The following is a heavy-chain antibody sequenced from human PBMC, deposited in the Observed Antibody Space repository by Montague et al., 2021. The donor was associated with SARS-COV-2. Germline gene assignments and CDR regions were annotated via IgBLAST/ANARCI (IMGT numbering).Heavy chain of an antibody. CDR1: GFTVNSYV. Sequence: SLRLSCEASGFTVNSYVMTWVRQAPGKGLEWVSYIYIGVPTQYYXYSXHVRFTISRDNSKKILYLQMNRLRADDTAVYYCARLNRIVGAPGDTDAFDVWGQGTMVTVSS. CDR3: ARLNRIVGAPGDTDAFDV. CDR2: IYIGVPTQ. J-gene: IGHJ3*01. D-gene: IGHD1-14*01. V-gene: IGHV3-23*03.